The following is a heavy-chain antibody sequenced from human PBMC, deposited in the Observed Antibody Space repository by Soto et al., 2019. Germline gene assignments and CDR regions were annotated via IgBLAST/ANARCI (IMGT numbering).Heavy chain of an antibody. CDR1: GYTFTSYW. Sequence: GESLKISCKGPGYTFTSYWIGWVRQMPGKGLEWMGIIYPGDSDTRYSPSFQGQVTMSADNSISTAYLQWCSLKASDTAMYYCARTYYYDNSGYYFYWGQGTLVTVSS. V-gene: IGHV5-51*01. J-gene: IGHJ4*02. CDR3: ARTYYYDNSGYYFY. D-gene: IGHD3-22*01. CDR2: IYPGDSDT.